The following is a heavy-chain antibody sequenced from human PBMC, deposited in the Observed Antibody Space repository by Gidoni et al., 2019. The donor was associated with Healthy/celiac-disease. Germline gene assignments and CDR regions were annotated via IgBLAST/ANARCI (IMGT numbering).Heavy chain of an antibody. CDR1: GFTFSSYA. Sequence: EVQLVESGGGLVQPGGSLRLSCAASGFTFSSYAMHWLRQAPGKGLEYVSAISSNGGSTYYANSVKGRFTISRDNSKNTLYLQMGSLRAEDMAVYYCARPYYYDSSGSGADYWGQGTLVTVSS. V-gene: IGHV3-64*01. D-gene: IGHD3-22*01. CDR2: ISSNGGST. CDR3: ARPYYYDSSGSGADY. J-gene: IGHJ4*02.